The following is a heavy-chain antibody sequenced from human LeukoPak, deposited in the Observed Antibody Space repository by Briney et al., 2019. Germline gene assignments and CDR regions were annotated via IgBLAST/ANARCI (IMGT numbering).Heavy chain of an antibody. D-gene: IGHD5-24*01. CDR2: IYYSWST. CDR3: ARSRWLQFDLFDY. CDR1: GGSISSYY. J-gene: IGHJ4*02. V-gene: IGHV4-59*01. Sequence: PSGTLSLTCTVSGGSISSYYWSWIRQPPGKGLQWIGYIYYSWSTNYNPSLKSRVTISVDTSKKQFSLKLSSVTAADTAVYYCARSRWLQFDLFDYWGQGTLVTVSS.